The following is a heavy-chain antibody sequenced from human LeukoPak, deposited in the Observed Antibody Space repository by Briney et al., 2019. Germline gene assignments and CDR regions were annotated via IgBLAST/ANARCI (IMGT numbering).Heavy chain of an antibody. CDR3: AELGITMIGGV. Sequence: GGSLRLSCAASGFTFSSYSMNWVRQAPGKVLEWVSYISSSGSTIYYADSVKGRLTISRDNAKNSLYLQMNSLRAEDTAVYYCAELGITMIGGVWGKGTTVTISS. J-gene: IGHJ6*04. CDR1: GFTFSSYS. D-gene: IGHD3-10*02. V-gene: IGHV3-48*04. CDR2: ISSSGSTI.